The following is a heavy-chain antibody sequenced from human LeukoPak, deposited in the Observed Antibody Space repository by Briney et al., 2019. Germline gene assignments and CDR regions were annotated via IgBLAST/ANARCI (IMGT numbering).Heavy chain of an antibody. J-gene: IGHJ4*02. CDR3: ASKGTSSMYYYDSSGFDY. D-gene: IGHD3-22*01. CDR2: IKQDGSEK. CDR1: GFTFSSYW. Sequence: GGSLRLSCAASGFTFSSYWMSWVRQAPGKGVEWGANIKQDGSEKYYVDSVKGRFTISRDNAKNSLNLQMNSLRAEDTAVYYCASKGTSSMYYYDSSGFDYWGQGTLVTVSS. V-gene: IGHV3-7*01.